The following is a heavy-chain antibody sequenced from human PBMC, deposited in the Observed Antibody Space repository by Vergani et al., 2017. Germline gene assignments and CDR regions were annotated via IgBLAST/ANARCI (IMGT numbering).Heavy chain of an antibody. CDR3: AKDLETGDCLSGRALYYYYYMDV. CDR2: ISWNSGSI. Sequence: EVQLVESGGGLVQPGRSLRLSCAASGFTFDDYAMHWVRQAPGKGLEWVSGISWNSGSIGYADSVKGRFTISRDNAKNSLYLQMNSLRAEDTALYYCAKDLETGDCLSGRALYYYYYMDVWGKGTTVTVSS. J-gene: IGHJ6*03. V-gene: IGHV3-9*01. D-gene: IGHD3-3*01. CDR1: GFTFDDYA.